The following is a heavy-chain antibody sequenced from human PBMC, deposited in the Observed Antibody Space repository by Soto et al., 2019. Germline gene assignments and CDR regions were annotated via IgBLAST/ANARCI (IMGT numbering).Heavy chain of an antibody. CDR2: ISYDGSNK. Sequence: ESGGGVVQPGRSLRLSCAASGFTFSSYGMHWVRQAPGKGLEWVAVISYDGSNKYYADSVKGRFTISRDNSKNTLYLQMNSLRAEDTAVYYCAKALYPDCTNGVCSIDYWGQGTLVTVSS. CDR1: GFTFSSYG. D-gene: IGHD2-8*01. J-gene: IGHJ4*02. CDR3: AKALYPDCTNGVCSIDY. V-gene: IGHV3-30*18.